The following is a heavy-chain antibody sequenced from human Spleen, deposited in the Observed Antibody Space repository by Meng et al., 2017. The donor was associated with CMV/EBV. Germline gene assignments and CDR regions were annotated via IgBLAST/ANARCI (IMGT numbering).Heavy chain of an antibody. Sequence: QVQLQESGPGLVKPSDTLSLTCAVSGYSTSSTNWWGWIRQPPGKGLEWIGYIYYSGSTSYNPSLKSRVTMSVDTSKNQFSLNLNSVTAVDTAVYYCARNVPGTSAYYDWGQGTLVTVSS. J-gene: IGHJ4*02. CDR2: IYYSGST. D-gene: IGHD3-22*01. CDR3: ARNVPGTSAYYD. V-gene: IGHV4-28*01. CDR1: GYSTSSTNW.